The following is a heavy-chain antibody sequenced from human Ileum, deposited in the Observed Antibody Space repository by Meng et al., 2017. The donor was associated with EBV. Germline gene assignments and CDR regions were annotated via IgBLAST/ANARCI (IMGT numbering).Heavy chain of an antibody. Sequence: QVQLVQSGAEVKKPXXPVKVSXKASGYSFTSYAISWVRQAPGQGLEWMGRIIPILGIANYAQKFQGRVTITADKSTSTAYMELSSLRSEDTAVYYCASSIFGVVIISPLGDWGQGTLVTVAS. D-gene: IGHD3-3*01. CDR3: ASSIFGVVIISPLGD. CDR2: IIPILGIA. V-gene: IGHV1-69*04. J-gene: IGHJ4*02. CDR1: GYSFTSYA.